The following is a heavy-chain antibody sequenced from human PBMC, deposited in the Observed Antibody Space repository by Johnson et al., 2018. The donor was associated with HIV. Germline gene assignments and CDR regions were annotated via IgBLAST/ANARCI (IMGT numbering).Heavy chain of an antibody. V-gene: IGHV3-13*01. Sequence: VQLVESGGGLVQPGGSLRLSCAASGFTFSSFDMRWVRQATGKGLEWVSVIGSADDTNYAGSVKGRFTISRENAKNSLYLQMNSLRGEDTAVYYCARDSDQYSSGWYEQLDAFDIWGQGTMVTVSS. D-gene: IGHD6-19*01. CDR3: ARDSDQYSSGWYEQLDAFDI. CDR2: IGSADDT. J-gene: IGHJ3*02. CDR1: GFTFSSFD.